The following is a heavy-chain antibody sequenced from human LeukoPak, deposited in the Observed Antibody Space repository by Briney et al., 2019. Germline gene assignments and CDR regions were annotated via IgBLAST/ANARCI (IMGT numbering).Heavy chain of an antibody. CDR3: ARDPYYYDSSGFSYYFDY. V-gene: IGHV3-21*01. D-gene: IGHD3-22*01. CDR2: ISSSGSNI. J-gene: IGHJ4*02. Sequence: GGSLRLSCTTSGFNFRAYWMGWVRQAPGKGPEWVSSISSSGSNIFYADSVKGRFTISRDNAKNSLDLQMNSLRAEDTAVYYCARDPYYYDSSGFSYYFDYWGQGTLVTVSS. CDR1: GFNFRAYW.